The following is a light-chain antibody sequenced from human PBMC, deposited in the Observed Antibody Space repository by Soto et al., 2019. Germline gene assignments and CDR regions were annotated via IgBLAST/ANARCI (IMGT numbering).Light chain of an antibody. V-gene: IGKV1-5*03. CDR2: TAS. CDR1: QSISSW. J-gene: IGKJ1*01. CDR3: QQYNRSPWT. Sequence: DIQMTQSPSTLSASVGDRVTITCRASQSISSWLAWYQQKPGKAPKLLIYTASSLESGVPSRFSGSRSGTEFTLTISSLQPDDFATYYCQQYNRSPWTFGQATKVEIK.